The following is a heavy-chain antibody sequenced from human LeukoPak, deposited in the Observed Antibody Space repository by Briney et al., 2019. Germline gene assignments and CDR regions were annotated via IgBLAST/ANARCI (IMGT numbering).Heavy chain of an antibody. Sequence: ASVKVSCKASGGTFSSYAISWVRQAPGQGLEWMGGIIPIFGTANYAQKFQGRVTITADESTSTAYMELSRLRSDDTAVYYCARDLGVYGSGSYFYRWGQGTLVTVSS. D-gene: IGHD3-10*01. V-gene: IGHV1-69*13. J-gene: IGHJ4*02. CDR1: GGTFSSYA. CDR2: IIPIFGTA. CDR3: ARDLGVYGSGSYFYR.